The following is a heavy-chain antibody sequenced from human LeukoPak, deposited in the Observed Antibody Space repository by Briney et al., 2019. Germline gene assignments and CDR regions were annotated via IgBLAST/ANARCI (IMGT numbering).Heavy chain of an antibody. Sequence: ASVKVSCKASGYTFTGYFMHWVRQAPGQGLEWMGWINPNSGGTNYAQKFQGRVTMTGDTSISTAYMDLSSLRSDDTAVYYCASLYSSTISGYNWFDPWGQGTLVTVSS. CDR3: ASLYSSTISGYNWFDP. V-gene: IGHV1-2*02. CDR1: GYTFTGYF. D-gene: IGHD2-2*01. CDR2: INPNSGGT. J-gene: IGHJ5*02.